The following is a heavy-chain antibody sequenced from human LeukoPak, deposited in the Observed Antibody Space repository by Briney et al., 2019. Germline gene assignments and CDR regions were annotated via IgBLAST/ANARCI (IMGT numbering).Heavy chain of an antibody. CDR1: GFTFSSFW. CDR3: AKFEGALLGNYYMDV. CDR2: IKQDGSEK. Sequence: GGSLRLSCAASGFTFSSFWMTWVRQAPGKGLEWVANIKQDGSEKYYVDSVRGRFTISRDNATNSLYLQMVSLRAEDTAVYYCAKFEGALLGNYYMDVWGKGTTVTVSS. J-gene: IGHJ6*03. V-gene: IGHV3-7*03.